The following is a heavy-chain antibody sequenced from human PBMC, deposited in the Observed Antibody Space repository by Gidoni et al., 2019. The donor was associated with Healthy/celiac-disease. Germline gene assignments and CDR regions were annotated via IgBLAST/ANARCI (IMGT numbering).Heavy chain of an antibody. CDR2: IITIFGTA. Sequence: QVQLVQSGAEVKKPGSSVKVSCKASGGTFSSYAISWVRQSPGQGLEWMGGIITIFGTANYAQKFQGRVTITADESTSTAYMELSSLRSEDTAVYYCATPLGAADYNWFDPWGQGTLVTVSS. V-gene: IGHV1-69*01. J-gene: IGHJ5*02. CDR3: ATPLGAADYNWFDP. CDR1: GGTFSSYA. D-gene: IGHD6-13*01.